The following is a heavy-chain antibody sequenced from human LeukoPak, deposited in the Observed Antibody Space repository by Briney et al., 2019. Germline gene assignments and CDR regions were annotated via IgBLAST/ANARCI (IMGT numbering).Heavy chain of an antibody. V-gene: IGHV3-30*18. J-gene: IGHJ4*02. CDR2: ISYDGSNK. CDR3: VKEAKYCSGGDCYYPFHY. D-gene: IGHD2-15*01. Sequence: PGRSLRLSCAASGFTFSSYGMHWVRQAPGKGLEWVAVISYDGSNKYYADSVKGRFTISRDNSKNTLYLQMNSLRAEDTAEYYCVKEAKYCSGGDCYYPFHYWGQGSLVTVSS. CDR1: GFTFSSYG.